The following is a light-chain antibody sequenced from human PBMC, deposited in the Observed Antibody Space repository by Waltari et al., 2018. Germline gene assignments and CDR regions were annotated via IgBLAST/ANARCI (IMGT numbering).Light chain of an antibody. CDR3: QQYGSSPQT. CDR2: GAS. V-gene: IGKV3-20*01. CDR1: QSVSSSY. Sequence: EIVLTQSPGTLSLSPGERATLSCRASQSVSSSYLAWYQQKPCQAPRLLIYGASSRATGIPDRFSGSGSGTDFTLTISRLEPEDFAVYYCQQYGSSPQTFGQGTKVEIK. J-gene: IGKJ1*01.